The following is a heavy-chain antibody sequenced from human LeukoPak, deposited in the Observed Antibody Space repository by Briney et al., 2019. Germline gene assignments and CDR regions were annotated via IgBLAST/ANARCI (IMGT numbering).Heavy chain of an antibody. J-gene: IGHJ4*01. CDR1: GFTFSSYW. CDR3: ARGKSGSYGLEDY. V-gene: IGHV3-74*01. CDR2: INGDGNPI. Sequence: GGCLRLSCAASGFTFSSYWMHWVRQAPGKGLVWVSRINGDGNPINYADSVRGRFTISRDNAKNTLYLQMNSLRAEDTAVYYCARGKSGSYGLEDYLGHGTLVTVSS. D-gene: IGHD1-26*01.